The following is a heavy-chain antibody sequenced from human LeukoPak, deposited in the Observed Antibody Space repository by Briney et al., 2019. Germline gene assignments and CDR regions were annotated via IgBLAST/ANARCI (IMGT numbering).Heavy chain of an antibody. CDR3: ARDDILGAAPDY. CDR1: GYTFTSYG. J-gene: IGHJ4*02. V-gene: IGHV1-18*01. D-gene: IGHD1-26*01. CDR2: ISAYNGKT. Sequence: ASVKVSCKASGYTFTSYGVTCVRQAPGQGLEWMVWISAYNGKTNYAQKLQGRVNMNTDTYKSTAYMELGSLRSDGTAVYYCARDDILGAAPDYWGQGTRVTVSS.